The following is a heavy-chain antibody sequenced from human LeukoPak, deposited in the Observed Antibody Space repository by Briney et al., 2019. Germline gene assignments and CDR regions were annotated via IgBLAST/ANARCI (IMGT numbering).Heavy chain of an antibody. J-gene: IGHJ5*02. CDR2: ICYSGST. V-gene: IGHV4-39*07. CDR3: ARGSVRGEFDP. Sequence: SETLSLTCTVSGGSISSSSYYWGWIRQPPGKGLEWIGSICYSGSTYYNPSLKSRVTISVDTSKNQFSLKLSSVTAADTAVYSCARGSVRGEFDPWGQGTLVTVSS. CDR1: GGSISSSSYY. D-gene: IGHD3-10*01.